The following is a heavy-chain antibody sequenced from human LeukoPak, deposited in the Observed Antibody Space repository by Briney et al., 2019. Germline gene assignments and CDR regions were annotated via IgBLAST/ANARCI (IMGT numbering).Heavy chain of an antibody. D-gene: IGHD6-6*01. CDR3: ANTHCDSSPIVWNF. J-gene: IGHJ4*02. Sequence: GGSLRLSCAASGFTFSSYSMNWVRQAPGKGLEWVSYISSSSSTIYYADSVKGRFTISRDNAKNSLYLQMNSLRAEDTAVYYCANTHCDSSPIVWNFWGQGTLVTVSS. CDR1: GFTFSSYS. V-gene: IGHV3-48*01. CDR2: ISSSSSTI.